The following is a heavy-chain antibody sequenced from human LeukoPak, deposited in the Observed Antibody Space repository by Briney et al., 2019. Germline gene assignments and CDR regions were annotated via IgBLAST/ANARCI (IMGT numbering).Heavy chain of an antibody. CDR2: IYSGGST. J-gene: IGHJ4*02. V-gene: IGHV3-66*02. CDR1: GFTVSSNY. Sequence: GSLRLSCAASGFTVSSNYMSWVRQAPGKGLEWVSVIYSGGSTYYADSVKGRFTISRDNSKNTLYLQMNSLRAEDTAVYYCASGSMTTVTPNPDYWGQGTLVTVSS. CDR3: ASGSMTTVTPNPDY. D-gene: IGHD4-11*01.